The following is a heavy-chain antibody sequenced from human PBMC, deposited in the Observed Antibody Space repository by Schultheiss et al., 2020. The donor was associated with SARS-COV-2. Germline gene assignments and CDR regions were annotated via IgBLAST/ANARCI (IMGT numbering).Heavy chain of an antibody. CDR1: GGSFSGYY. D-gene: IGHD3-3*01. Sequence: SETLSLTCAVYGGSFSGYYWSWIRQPPGKGLEWIGYIYYSGSTNYNPSLKSRVTISVDTSKNQFSLKLSSVTAADTAVYYCARSSGYNYDFWSGPKGVDYWGQGTLVTVSS. J-gene: IGHJ4*02. CDR2: IYYSGST. V-gene: IGHV4-59*12. CDR3: ARSSGYNYDFWSGPKGVDY.